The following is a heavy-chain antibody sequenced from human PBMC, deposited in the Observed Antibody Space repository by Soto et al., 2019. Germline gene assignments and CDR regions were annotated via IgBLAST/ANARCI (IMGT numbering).Heavy chain of an antibody. CDR2: INPSGGST. CDR3: ARGVITMVRGNWFDP. CDR1: GYTFTSYY. Sequence: ASVKVSCKASGYTFTSYYMHWVRQAPGQGLEWMGIINPSGGSTSYAQKFQGRVTMTRDTSTSTVYMELSSLRSEDTAVYYCARGVITMVRGNWFDPWGQGTLVTVSS. D-gene: IGHD3-10*01. J-gene: IGHJ5*02. V-gene: IGHV1-46*03.